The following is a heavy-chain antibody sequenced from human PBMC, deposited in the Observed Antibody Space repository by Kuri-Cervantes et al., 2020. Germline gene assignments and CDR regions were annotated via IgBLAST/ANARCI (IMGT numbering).Heavy chain of an antibody. Sequence: GSLRLSCAVSGYSISSNYFWGWIRQPPGKGLGLIGTLYHSGNTYYNPSLESRVTISLDTSKNQFSLGLTSVTAADTAVYYCARDGGSSWYVDAFDIWGQGTMVTVSS. J-gene: IGHJ3*02. CDR2: LYHSGNT. V-gene: IGHV4-38-2*02. CDR1: GYSISSNYF. CDR3: ARDGGSSWYVDAFDI. D-gene: IGHD6-13*01.